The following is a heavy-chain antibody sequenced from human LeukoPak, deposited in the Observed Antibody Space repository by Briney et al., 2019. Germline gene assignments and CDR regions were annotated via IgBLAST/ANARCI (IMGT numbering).Heavy chain of an antibody. CDR2: IYHSGST. D-gene: IGHD5-18*01. CDR1: GYSISSGYY. Sequence: SETLSLTCTVSGYSISSGYYWGWIRQPPGKGLEWIGSIYHSGSTYYNPSLKSRVTISVDTSKNQFSLKLSSVTAADTAVYYCARLRQDTAMVYDAFDIWGQGTMVTVSS. J-gene: IGHJ3*02. CDR3: ARLRQDTAMVYDAFDI. V-gene: IGHV4-38-2*02.